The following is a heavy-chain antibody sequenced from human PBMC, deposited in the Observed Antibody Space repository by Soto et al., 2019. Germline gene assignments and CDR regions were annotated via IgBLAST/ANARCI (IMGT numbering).Heavy chain of an antibody. V-gene: IGHV4-59*01. J-gene: IGHJ6*02. Sequence: QVQLQESGPGLVKPSETLSLTCTVSGGSISSYYWSWIRQPPGKGLEWIGYIYYSGSTNYNPSLKSRVTISVDTSKTQFSLKLSSVTAADTAVYYCARGYSSSWSHYSYYYGMDVWGQGTTVTVSS. CDR1: GGSISSYY. CDR3: ARGYSSSWSHYSYYYGMDV. D-gene: IGHD6-13*01. CDR2: IYYSGST.